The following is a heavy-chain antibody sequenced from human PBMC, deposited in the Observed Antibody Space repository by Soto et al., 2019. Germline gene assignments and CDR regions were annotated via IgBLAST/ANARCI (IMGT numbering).Heavy chain of an antibody. V-gene: IGHV1-69*02. CDR3: ATSYGSGSRPFDY. CDR2: IIPMLGMS. CDR1: GDTFNFYT. J-gene: IGHJ4*02. D-gene: IGHD3-10*01. Sequence: QVQLVQSGAEVKKPGSSVKVSCKASGDTFNFYTISWVRQAPGQGLEWMGRIIPMLGMSNYAQKFQDRVTIIADKSTSTAYMQSSSLRSEDTAIYYCATSYGSGSRPFDYWGQGTLVTVSS.